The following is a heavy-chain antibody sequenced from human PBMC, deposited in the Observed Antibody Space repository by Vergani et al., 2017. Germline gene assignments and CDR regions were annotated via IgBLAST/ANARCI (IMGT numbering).Heavy chain of an antibody. J-gene: IGHJ4*02. CDR1: GYTFTGYY. Sequence: QVQLVQSGAEVKKPGASVKVSCKASGYTFTGYYMHWVRQAPGQGLEWMGWINPNSGGTNYAQKSQGRVTMTRDTSSSTAYMELSRLRSDDTAVYYCARDATYYYDSSGYYLSGDFDYWGQGTLVTVSS. D-gene: IGHD3-22*01. V-gene: IGHV1-2*02. CDR3: ARDATYYYDSSGYYLSGDFDY. CDR2: INPNSGGT.